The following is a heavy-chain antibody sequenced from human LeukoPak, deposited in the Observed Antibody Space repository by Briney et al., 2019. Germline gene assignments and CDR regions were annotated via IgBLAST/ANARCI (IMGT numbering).Heavy chain of an antibody. Sequence: SSETLSLTCTVPGGSISSYYWSWIRQPAGKGLEWIGRVYTSGITNYNPSLKSRVTISVDTSKNQFSLKLNPVTAADTAVYYCASTVVPAGISGIAARISSFDYWGQGTLVTVSS. J-gene: IGHJ4*02. CDR3: ASTVVPAGISGIAARISSFDY. CDR2: VYTSGIT. CDR1: GGSISSYY. D-gene: IGHD2-2*01. V-gene: IGHV4-4*07.